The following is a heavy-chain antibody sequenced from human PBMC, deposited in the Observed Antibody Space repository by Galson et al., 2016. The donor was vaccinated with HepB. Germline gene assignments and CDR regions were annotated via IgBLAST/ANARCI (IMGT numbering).Heavy chain of an antibody. V-gene: IGHV3-23*01. J-gene: IGHJ4*02. Sequence: SLRLSCAASGFTFAGYAMSWVRQAPGKGLEWVSSIGGSGQNTYYADSVKGRFTSSRDNSKNTLYLQMNSLKAEDTAIYYCTRVGPTGYYFDFWGQGALVTVSS. CDR1: GFTFAGYA. CDR2: IGGSGQNT. D-gene: IGHD4-17*01. CDR3: TRVGPTGYYFDF.